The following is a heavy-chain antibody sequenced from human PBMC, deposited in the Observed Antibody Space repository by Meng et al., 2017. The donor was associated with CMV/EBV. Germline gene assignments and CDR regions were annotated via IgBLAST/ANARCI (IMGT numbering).Heavy chain of an antibody. V-gene: IGHV3-43D*03. CDR2: ISWDGGST. CDR1: GFTFDDYA. CDR3: ATQQLVHRDY. D-gene: IGHD6-13*01. J-gene: IGHJ4*02. Sequence: SLKISCAASGFTFDDYAMHWVRQAPGKGLEWVSLISWDGGSTYYADSVKGRFTISRDNSKNSLYLQMNSLRAEDTALYYCATQQLVHRDYWGQGTLVTVSS.